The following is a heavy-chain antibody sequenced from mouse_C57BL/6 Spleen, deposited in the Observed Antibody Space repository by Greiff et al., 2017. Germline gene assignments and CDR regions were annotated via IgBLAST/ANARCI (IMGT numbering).Heavy chain of an antibody. J-gene: IGHJ1*03. CDR3: ARADYSNSWYFDV. D-gene: IGHD2-5*01. V-gene: IGHV3-3*01. Sequence: EVQRVESGPSLVRPSQTLSLTCTVTGFSLNSDCYWIWIRQFPGNKLEYIGYTFYSGITYSNPSLESRTYITRVTSKNQFSLKLSYVTTEDTATYYSARADYSNSWYFDVWGTGTTVTVSS. CDR2: TFYSGIT. CDR1: GFSLNSDCY.